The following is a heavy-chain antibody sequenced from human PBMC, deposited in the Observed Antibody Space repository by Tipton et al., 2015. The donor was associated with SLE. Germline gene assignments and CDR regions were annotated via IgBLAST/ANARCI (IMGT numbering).Heavy chain of an antibody. V-gene: IGHV4-61*08. Sequence: TLSLTCTVSGGSISSGDYYWSWIRQPPRKGLEWIGYIYYSGSTNYNPSLKSRVTISVDTSKNQFSLKLSSVTAADTAVYYCARGQANMAARRGKNNWFDPWGQGTLVTVSS. CDR3: ARGQANMAARRGKNNWFDP. D-gene: IGHD6-6*01. J-gene: IGHJ5*02. CDR1: GGSISSGDYY. CDR2: IYYSGST.